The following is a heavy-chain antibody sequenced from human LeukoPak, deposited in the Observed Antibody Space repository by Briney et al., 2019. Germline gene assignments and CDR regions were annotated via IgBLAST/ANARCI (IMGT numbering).Heavy chain of an antibody. CDR3: ARDRGWYHADS. J-gene: IGHJ4*02. D-gene: IGHD6-19*01. Sequence: GGSLRLSCAASGFTFRSFWMHWVRQTPGKGLLWVSRINSDGTSTTYADSVKGRFTISRDNAKNSLYLQMNSLRAEDTAVYYCARDRGWYHADSWGQGTLVTVSS. V-gene: IGHV3-74*01. CDR1: GFTFRSFW. CDR2: INSDGTST.